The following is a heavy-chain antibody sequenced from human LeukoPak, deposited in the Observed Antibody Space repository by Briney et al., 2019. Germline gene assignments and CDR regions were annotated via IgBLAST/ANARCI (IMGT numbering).Heavy chain of an antibody. D-gene: IGHD3-10*01. CDR1: GFTVSSNY. CDR3: ASPVFGGLATRGAFDY. V-gene: IGHV3-53*01. CDR2: IYSGGST. J-gene: IGHJ4*02. Sequence: PGGSLRLSCAASGFTVSSNYMSWVRQAPGKGLEWVSVIYSGGSTYYADSVKGRFTISRDNSKNTLYLQMNSLRADDTAVCYCASPVFGGLATRGAFDYWGQGTLVTVSS.